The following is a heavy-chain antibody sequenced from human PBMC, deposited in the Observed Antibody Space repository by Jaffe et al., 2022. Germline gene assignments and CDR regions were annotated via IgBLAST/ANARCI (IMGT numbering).Heavy chain of an antibody. Sequence: EVQLVESGGGLVQPGRSLRLSCTASGFTFGDYAMSWFRQAPGKGLEWVGFIRSKAYGGTTEYAASVKGRFTISRDDSKSIAYLQMNSLKTEDTAVYYCTRDGVNSSGWYFVAPTPGYFDLWGRGTLVTVSS. CDR1: GFTFGDYA. CDR3: TRDGVNSSGWYFVAPTPGYFDL. J-gene: IGHJ2*01. D-gene: IGHD6-19*01. CDR2: IRSKAYGGTT. V-gene: IGHV3-49*03.